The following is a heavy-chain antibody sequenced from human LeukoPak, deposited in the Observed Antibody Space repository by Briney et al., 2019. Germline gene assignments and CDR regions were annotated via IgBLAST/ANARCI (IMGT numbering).Heavy chain of an antibody. Sequence: GGSLRLSCVASGFTFSSYAMSWVRQAPGKGLEWVSAISGSGSSTHYADSVKGRFTISRDNPKNTLYLLMNSLSAEDTALYYCAKEQTSSGYFDYWGQGTLVTASS. V-gene: IGHV3-23*01. D-gene: IGHD3-10*01. CDR2: ISGSGSST. CDR1: GFTFSSYA. CDR3: AKEQTSSGYFDY. J-gene: IGHJ4*02.